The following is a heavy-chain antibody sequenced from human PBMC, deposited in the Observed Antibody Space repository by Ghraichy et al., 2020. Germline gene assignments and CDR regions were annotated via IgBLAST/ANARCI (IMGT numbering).Heavy chain of an antibody. D-gene: IGHD1-26*01. CDR2: IDWDNDK. CDR1: GFSLSTSGMC. CDR3: ARKYSGSYLDAFDI. Sequence: SGPTLVKPAQTLTLTCTFSGFSLSTSGMCVSWIRQPPGKALEWLARIDWDNDKYYTTSLKTRLTISKDTSKNQVVLTMTNMDPVDTATYYCARKYSGSYLDAFDIWGQGTMVTVSS. V-gene: IGHV2-70*11. J-gene: IGHJ3*02.